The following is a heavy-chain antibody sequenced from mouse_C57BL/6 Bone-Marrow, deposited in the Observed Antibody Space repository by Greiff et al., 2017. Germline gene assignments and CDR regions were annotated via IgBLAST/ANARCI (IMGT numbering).Heavy chain of an antibody. Sequence: EVQGVESGGGLVKPGGSLKLSCAASGFTFSSYTMSWVRQTPEKRLEWVATISGGGGNTYYPDSVKGRFTISRDTAKNTLYLQMSSLRSEDTALYYCARVGYGSSLYYFDYWGQGTTLTVSS. D-gene: IGHD1-1*01. CDR1: GFTFSSYT. J-gene: IGHJ2*01. V-gene: IGHV5-9*01. CDR3: ARVGYGSSLYYFDY. CDR2: ISGGGGNT.